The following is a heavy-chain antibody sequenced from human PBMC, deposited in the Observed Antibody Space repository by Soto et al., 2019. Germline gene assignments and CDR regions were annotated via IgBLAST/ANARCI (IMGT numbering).Heavy chain of an antibody. Sequence: QVQLVESGGGVVQPGRSLRLSCAASGFTFSSYGMHWVRQAPGKGLEWVAVIWYDGSNKYYADSVKGRFTISRDNSKNTLYLQMNSLRAEDTAVYYCARTSGSGIRGYFDYWGQGTLVTVSS. V-gene: IGHV3-33*01. CDR1: GFTFSSYG. CDR2: IWYDGSNK. CDR3: ARTSGSGIRGYFDY. J-gene: IGHJ4*02. D-gene: IGHD3-10*01.